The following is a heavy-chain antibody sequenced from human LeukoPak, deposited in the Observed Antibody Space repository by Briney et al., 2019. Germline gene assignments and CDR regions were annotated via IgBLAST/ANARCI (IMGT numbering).Heavy chain of an antibody. J-gene: IGHJ4*02. CDR3: ASEAYDILTGYPN. V-gene: IGHV4-4*07. CDR1: GGSISSYY. CDR2: IHTSGST. Sequence: PSETLSLTCTVSGGSISSYYWNWIRQPAGKGLEWIGRIHTSGSTNYNPSLKSRVTMSVDTSKNQFSLKLSSVTAADTAVYYCASEAYDILTGYPNWGQGTLVTVSS. D-gene: IGHD3-9*01.